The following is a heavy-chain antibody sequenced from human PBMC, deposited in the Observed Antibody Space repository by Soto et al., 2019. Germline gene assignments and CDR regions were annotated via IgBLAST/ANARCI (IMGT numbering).Heavy chain of an antibody. D-gene: IGHD2-15*01. CDR2: ISWNSGSI. J-gene: IGHJ2*01. V-gene: IGHV3-9*01. CDR1: GFTFDDYA. Sequence: DVQLVESGGGLVQPGRSLRLSCAASGFTFDDYAMHWVRQAPGKGLEWVSGISWNSGSIGYADSVKGRFTISRDNAKNSLYLQMNSLRAEDTALYYCAKGLGRYCSGGSCDYWYFDLWGRGTLVTVSS. CDR3: AKGLGRYCSGGSCDYWYFDL.